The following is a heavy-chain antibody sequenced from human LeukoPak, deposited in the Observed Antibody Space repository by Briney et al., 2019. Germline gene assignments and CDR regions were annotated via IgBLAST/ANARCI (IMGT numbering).Heavy chain of an antibody. CDR2: ISGSGGST. CDR3: AKNGRGYSSDYFDY. Sequence: PGGSLRLSCAASGFTFSSCAMSWVRQAPGKGLEWVSAISGSGGSTYYADSVKGRFTISRDNSKNTLYLQMNTLRPEDTAVYSCAKNGRGYSSDYFDYWGQGTLVTVSS. CDR1: GFTFSSCA. J-gene: IGHJ4*02. D-gene: IGHD5-18*01. V-gene: IGHV3-23*01.